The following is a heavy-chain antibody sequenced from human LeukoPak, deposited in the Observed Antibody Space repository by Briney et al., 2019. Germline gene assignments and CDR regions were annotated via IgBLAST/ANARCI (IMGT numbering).Heavy chain of an antibody. CDR1: GFTFSSYG. CDR2: IWYDGSNK. V-gene: IGHV3-30*02. Sequence: GGSLRLSCAASGFTFSSYGMHWVRQAPGKGLEWVAVIWYDGSNKYYADSVKGRFTISRDNSKNTLYLQMNSLRAEDTAVYYCAKDRITMIVAGYFDYWGQGTLVTVSS. CDR3: AKDRITMIVAGYFDY. J-gene: IGHJ4*02. D-gene: IGHD3-22*01.